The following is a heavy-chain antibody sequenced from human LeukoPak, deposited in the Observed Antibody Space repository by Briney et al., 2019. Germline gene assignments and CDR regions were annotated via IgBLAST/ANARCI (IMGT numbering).Heavy chain of an antibody. Sequence: SETLSLTCTVSGGSISSYYWSWIRQPPGKGLEWIGYIYYSGSTNYNPSLKSRVTISVDTSKNQFSLKLSSVTAADTAVYYCARGSSGYPIDYWGQGTLVTVSS. CDR2: IYYSGST. CDR3: ARGSSGYPIDY. J-gene: IGHJ4*02. CDR1: GGSISSYY. V-gene: IGHV4-59*01. D-gene: IGHD5-18*01.